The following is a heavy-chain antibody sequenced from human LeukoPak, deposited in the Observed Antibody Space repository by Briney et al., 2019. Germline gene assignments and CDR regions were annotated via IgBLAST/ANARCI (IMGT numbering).Heavy chain of an antibody. V-gene: IGHV4-28*05. J-gene: IGHJ4*02. Sequence: SETLSLTCAVSGYSISTSNYWAWIRQPPGKGLEWIGHIYYSGGIYYNPSLKSRVTMSVDASKNQFSLKLSSVTAADTAVYYCAIYGDYGPDYWGQGTLVTVSS. CDR3: AIYGDYGPDY. CDR2: IYYSGGI. D-gene: IGHD4-17*01. CDR1: GYSISTSNY.